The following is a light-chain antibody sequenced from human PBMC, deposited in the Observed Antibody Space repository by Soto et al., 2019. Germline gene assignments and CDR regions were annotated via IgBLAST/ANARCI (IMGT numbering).Light chain of an antibody. CDR1: SSDVGGYNY. CDR2: DVS. Sequence: LTQPASVSGSPGQSITISCTGTSSDVGGYNYVSWYQQHPGKAPKLMIYDVSNRPSGVSNRFSGSKSGNTASLTISGLQAEDEADYYCSSYTSSSTRVFGTGTKATVL. V-gene: IGLV2-14*01. CDR3: SSYTSSSTRV. J-gene: IGLJ1*01.